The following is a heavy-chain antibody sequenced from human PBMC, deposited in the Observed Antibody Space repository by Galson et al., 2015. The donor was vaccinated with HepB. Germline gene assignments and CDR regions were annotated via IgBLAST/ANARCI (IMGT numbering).Heavy chain of an antibody. J-gene: IGHJ1*01. CDR2: IYPGDSDT. CDR1: GYSFPNYF. CDR3: ARLVSSTTEYFQH. Sequence: QSGAEVKKPGDSLKISCEGSGYSFPNYFIGWVRQLPGKGLEWMGIIYPGDSDTRYSPSFRGRVTISADKSINTAYLQWRSLKASDSAMYYCARLVSSTTEYFQHWGQGTLVTVSS. D-gene: IGHD5/OR15-5a*01. V-gene: IGHV5-51*03.